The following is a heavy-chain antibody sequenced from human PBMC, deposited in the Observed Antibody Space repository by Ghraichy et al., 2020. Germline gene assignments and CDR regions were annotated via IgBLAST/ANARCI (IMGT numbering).Heavy chain of an antibody. CDR1: GSNLTDLS. D-gene: IGHD3-3*01. V-gene: IGHV1-24*01. Sequence: ASVKVSCKVSGSNLTDLSMYWVRQAPGKGLEWMGGFDPEAVGSTYAQNFQGRVTMTEDTATDTAYMELSSLRSEDTAVYYCATDQPAGAGDFWYYYYGLGVWGQGTTVIVSS. J-gene: IGHJ6*02. CDR2: FDPEAVGS. CDR3: ATDQPAGAGDFWYYYYGLGV.